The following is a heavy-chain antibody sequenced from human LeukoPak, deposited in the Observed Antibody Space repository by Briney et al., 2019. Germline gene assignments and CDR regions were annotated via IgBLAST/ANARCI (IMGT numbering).Heavy chain of an antibody. V-gene: IGHV1-69*01. D-gene: IGHD3-16*02. CDR2: IIPIFGTA. J-gene: IGHJ4*02. Sequence: SVKVSCKASGGTSSSYAISWVRQAPGQGLEWMGGIIPIFGTANYAQEFQGRVTITADESTSTAYMELSSLRSEGTAVYYCARDRLYGDDYVCGSYRLTDYWGQGTLVTVSS. CDR3: ARDRLYGDDYVCGSYRLTDY. CDR1: GGTSSSYA.